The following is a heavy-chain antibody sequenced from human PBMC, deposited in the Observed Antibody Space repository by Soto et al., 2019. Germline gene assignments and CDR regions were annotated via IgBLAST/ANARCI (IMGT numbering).Heavy chain of an antibody. CDR1: GFTSSDYY. J-gene: IGHJ3*02. Sequence: PGGSLRLSCAASGFTSSDYYMSWIRQAPWRGLEWVSYISSSSTSIYYADSVKGRFTISRDNAKNSLYLQMNSLRAEDTAVYYCARDVGYNDYIRYAFAIWGQGTMVTVSS. V-gene: IGHV3-11*01. CDR2: ISSSSTSI. CDR3: ARDVGYNDYIRYAFAI. D-gene: IGHD5-12*01.